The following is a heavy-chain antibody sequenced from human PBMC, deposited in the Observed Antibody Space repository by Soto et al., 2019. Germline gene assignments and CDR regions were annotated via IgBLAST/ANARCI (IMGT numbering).Heavy chain of an antibody. Sequence: EVQLLESGGGLVQPGGSLRLSCAASAFPFSTYAMAWVRQAPGKGLEWFSGITDSGSGTYYADSVRGRFTISRDNSRSTLYLQLSSLRVDDTAVYYCAKCPRMATTGNYFHYWGQGTLVTVSS. J-gene: IGHJ4*02. V-gene: IGHV3-23*01. CDR3: AKCPRMATTGNYFHY. CDR1: AFPFSTYA. CDR2: ITDSGSGT. D-gene: IGHD1-1*01.